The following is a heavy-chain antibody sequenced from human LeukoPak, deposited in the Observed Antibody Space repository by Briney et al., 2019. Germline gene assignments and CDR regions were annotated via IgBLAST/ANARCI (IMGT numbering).Heavy chain of an antibody. J-gene: IGHJ4*02. V-gene: IGHV4-39*01. Sequence: SETLSLTCTVSGGSTSSSSYYWGWIRQPPGKGLEWIGSIYYSGSTYYNPSLKSRVTISVDTSKNQFSLKLSSVTAADTAVYYCARRTNVGDSSGYYYYDYFDYWGQGTLVTVSS. D-gene: IGHD3-22*01. CDR3: ARRTNVGDSSGYYYYDYFDY. CDR2: IYYSGST. CDR1: GGSTSSSSYY.